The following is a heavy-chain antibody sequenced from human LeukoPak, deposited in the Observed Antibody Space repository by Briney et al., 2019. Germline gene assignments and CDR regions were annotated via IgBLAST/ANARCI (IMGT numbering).Heavy chain of an antibody. CDR2: ILSDGSKE. V-gene: IGHV3-33*06. Sequence: GGSLRLSCAASGFTFSSYGMHWVRQAPGKGLEWVAVILSDGSKEFYTDSVKGRFTISRDNSKNTVSLQMDSLRVEDTAEYYCAKGGGPLFADVFDVWGQGAMVIVSS. D-gene: IGHD3-10*02. J-gene: IGHJ3*01. CDR1: GFTFSSYG. CDR3: AKGGGPLFADVFDV.